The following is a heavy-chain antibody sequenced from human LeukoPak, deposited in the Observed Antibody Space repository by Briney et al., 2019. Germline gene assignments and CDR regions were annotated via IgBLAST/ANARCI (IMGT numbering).Heavy chain of an antibody. J-gene: IGHJ4*02. V-gene: IGHV3-43*02. CDR1: GFTFDDYA. CDR2: ISGDGGMT. Sequence: GGSLRLSCAASGFTFDDYAMHWVRQDPGKGLESVSLISGDGGMTYYADSVKGRFTIYRDNSKNSLYLQMNSMRTEDTALYYCAKDIGGYSFAADYWGQGTLVTVSS. D-gene: IGHD5-18*01. CDR3: AKDIGGYSFAADY.